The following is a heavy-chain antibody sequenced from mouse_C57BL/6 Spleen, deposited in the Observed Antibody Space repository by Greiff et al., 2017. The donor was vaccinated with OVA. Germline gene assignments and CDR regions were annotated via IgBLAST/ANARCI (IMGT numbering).Heavy chain of an antibody. Sequence: QVPLKESGAELAQPAASVRMSCKASGYTFTSYTMHWVKQRHGQGLEWIGYINPCRGYTKYNQQFKDNATFTADKSYSNAYTQLSSLTSEDSAVYYCARRYGSSYYYAMDYWGKGTSVTVSS. CDR3: ARRYGSSYYYAMDY. J-gene: IGHJ4*01. CDR1: GYTFTSYT. D-gene: IGHD1-1*01. CDR2: INPCRGYT. V-gene: IGHV1-4*01.